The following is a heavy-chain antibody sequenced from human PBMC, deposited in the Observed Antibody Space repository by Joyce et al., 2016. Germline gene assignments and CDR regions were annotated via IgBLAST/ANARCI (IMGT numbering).Heavy chain of an antibody. V-gene: IGHV3-33*01. D-gene: IGHD2-2*01. Sequence: QVQLVESGGGVVQPGRSLRLSCAASGFTFSNYGMHWVRQAPGKGLEWGAIIWYDGSKKYNADSVKGRFTISRDNSKNTLYLQMNSLRAEDTAVYYCARESSTSLSNWGQGTTVTVSS. CDR3: ARESSTSLSN. CDR2: IWYDGSKK. J-gene: IGHJ6*02. CDR1: GFTFSNYG.